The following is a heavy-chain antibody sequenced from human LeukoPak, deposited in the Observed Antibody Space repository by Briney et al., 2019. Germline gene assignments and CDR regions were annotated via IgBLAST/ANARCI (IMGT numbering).Heavy chain of an antibody. J-gene: IGHJ6*03. Sequence: GASVKVSCKASGYTFTSYGISWVRQAPGQGLEWMGWISAYNGNTNYAQKLQGRVTMTTDTSTSTAYMELRSLRSDDTAVYYCARAAQSGYYYYYYMDVWGKGTTVTVSS. CDR1: GYTFTSYG. CDR2: ISAYNGNT. V-gene: IGHV1-18*01. D-gene: IGHD6-6*01. CDR3: ARAAQSGYYYYYYMDV.